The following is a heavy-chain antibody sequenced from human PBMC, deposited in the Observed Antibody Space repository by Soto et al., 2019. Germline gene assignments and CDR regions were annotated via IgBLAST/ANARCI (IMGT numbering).Heavy chain of an antibody. D-gene: IGHD3-3*01. CDR2: IYYSGST. CDR3: ARRRDFWSGPPLVVLHYYGMDV. J-gene: IGHJ6*02. Sequence: SETLSLTCTVSGGSISSSSYYWGWIRQPPGKGLEWIGSIYYSGSTYYNPSLKSRVTISVDTSKNQFSLKLSSVTAADTAVYYCARRRDFWSGPPLVVLHYYGMDVWGQGTTVTVSS. V-gene: IGHV4-39*01. CDR1: GGSISSSSYY.